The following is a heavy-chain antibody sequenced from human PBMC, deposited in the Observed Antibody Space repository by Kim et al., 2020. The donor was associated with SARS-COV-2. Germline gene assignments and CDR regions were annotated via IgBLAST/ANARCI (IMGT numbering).Heavy chain of an antibody. CDR3: ARDFVKVRYYYYGMDV. D-gene: IGHD3-16*02. CDR1: GFTFSSYS. V-gene: IGHV3-21*01. Sequence: GGSLRLSCAASGFTFSSYSMNWVRQAPGKGLEWVSSISSSSSYIYYADSVKGRFTISRDNAKNSLYLQMNSLRAEDTAVYYCARDFVKVRYYYYGMDVWGQGTTVTVSS. J-gene: IGHJ6*02. CDR2: ISSSSSYI.